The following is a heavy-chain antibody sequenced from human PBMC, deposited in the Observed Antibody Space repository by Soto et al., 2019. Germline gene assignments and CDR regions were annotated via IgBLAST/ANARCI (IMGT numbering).Heavy chain of an antibody. CDR3: ARDSKYYYDSSGPAYYFDY. CDR1: GGSTSSYY. V-gene: IGHV4-59*01. Sequence: PSETLSLTCTVSGGSTSSYYWSWIRQPPGKGLEWIGYIYYSGSTNYNPSLKSRVTISVDTSKNQFSLKLSSVTAADTAVYYCARDSKYYYDSSGPAYYFDYWGQGTLVTVSS. D-gene: IGHD3-22*01. J-gene: IGHJ4*02. CDR2: IYYSGST.